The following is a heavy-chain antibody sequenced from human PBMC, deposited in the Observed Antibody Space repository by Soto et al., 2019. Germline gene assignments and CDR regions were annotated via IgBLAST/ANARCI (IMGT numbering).Heavy chain of an antibody. V-gene: IGHV1-3*01. Sequence: ASVKVSCKASGYTFTSYAMHWVRQAPGQRLEWMGWINAGNGNTKYSQKFQGRVTITRDTSASTAYMELSSLRSEDTAVYYCARERGYSYCYYSAAEHVQHWCQGPLVTVSS. J-gene: IGHJ1*01. CDR2: INAGNGNT. D-gene: IGHD5-18*01. CDR3: ARERGYSYCYYSAAEHVQH. CDR1: GYTFTSYA.